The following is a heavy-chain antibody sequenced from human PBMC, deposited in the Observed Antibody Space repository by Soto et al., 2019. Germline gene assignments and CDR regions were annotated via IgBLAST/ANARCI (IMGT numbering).Heavy chain of an antibody. Sequence: QVQLEESGPRLVKPSETLSLTCGVSGASITNDIYWGWVRQPPGKGLEWIGEIHHSGRMILNPSLIRRVHLSTDRSKNQFSLNLTSVTAAATAEYYGASGTGYKLDVWGRGSLVTVSS. V-gene: IGHV4-4*02. CDR3: ASGTGYKLDV. CDR2: IHHSGRM. J-gene: IGHJ4*02. CDR1: GASITNDIY. D-gene: IGHD1-1*01.